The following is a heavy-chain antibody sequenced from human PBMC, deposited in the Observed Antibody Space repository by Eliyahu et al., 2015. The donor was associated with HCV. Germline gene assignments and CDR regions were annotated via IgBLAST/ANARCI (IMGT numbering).Heavy chain of an antibody. CDR3: ARGWGSDILTGPRVGDI. Sequence: QVQLVQSGSELKKPGASVKVSCKASGYTFTSYXMNWVRQAPGQGLEWMGWINTNTGNPTYAQGFTGRFVFSLDTSVSTAYLQISSLKAEDTAVYYCARGWGSDILTGPRVGDIWGQGTMVTVSS. J-gene: IGHJ3*02. CDR2: INTNTGNP. CDR1: GYTFTSYX. V-gene: IGHV7-4-1*02. D-gene: IGHD3-9*01.